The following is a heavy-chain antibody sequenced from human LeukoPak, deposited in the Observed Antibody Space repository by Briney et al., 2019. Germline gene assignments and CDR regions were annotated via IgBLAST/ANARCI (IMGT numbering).Heavy chain of an antibody. CDR3: AKDRGSYSTTADS. J-gene: IGHJ5*01. CDR2: IWYDGANK. D-gene: IGHD1-26*01. V-gene: IGHV3-33*06. Sequence: PGRSLRLSCAASGFTLSDYGIHWVRQAPGKGLEWVAVIWYDGANKYYGDSVKGRFTISRDNSKNTLYLQMNSLRAEDTAVYYCAKDRGSYSTTADSWGQGTLVTVSS. CDR1: GFTLSDYG.